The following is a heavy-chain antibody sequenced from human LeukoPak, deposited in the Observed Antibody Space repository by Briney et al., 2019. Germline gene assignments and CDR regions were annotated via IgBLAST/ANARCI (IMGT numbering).Heavy chain of an antibody. CDR2: INSDGSEG. J-gene: IGHJ4*02. Sequence: GGSLRLSCAVSGFTFSGFWMSWSRQAPGKGLEWVASINSDGSEGYYADVVKGRFTISRDNAKNSLYLQINSLRAEDTAVYYCARDGYYDYVWGSYRYYFDYWGQGTLVTVSS. CDR1: GFTFSGFW. D-gene: IGHD3-16*02. V-gene: IGHV3-7*03. CDR3: ARDGYYDYVWGSYRYYFDY.